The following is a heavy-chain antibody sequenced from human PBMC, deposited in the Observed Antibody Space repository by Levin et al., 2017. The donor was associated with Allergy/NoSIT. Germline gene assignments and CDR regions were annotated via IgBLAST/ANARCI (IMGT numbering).Heavy chain of an antibody. J-gene: IGHJ6*02. D-gene: IGHD5-12*01. CDR3: VARSNGMDV. Sequence: QAGGSLRLSCAASEFIVSSNYMSWVRQAPGKGLDWVSVIYSGGRAYYADSVKGRFTISRDNSKNTLYLQMNSLRAEDTAVYYCVARSNGMDVWGQGTTVTVSS. CDR1: EFIVSSNY. V-gene: IGHV3-66*01. CDR2: IYSGGRA.